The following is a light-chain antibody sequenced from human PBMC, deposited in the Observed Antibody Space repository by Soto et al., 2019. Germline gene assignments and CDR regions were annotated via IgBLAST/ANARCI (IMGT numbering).Light chain of an antibody. CDR1: RYNIDNNY. CDR3: GTWDSSLGAVV. J-gene: IGLJ2*01. Sequence: QAVLTQPPSVSAAPGQTITISCSGSRYNIDNNYVSWYQQLPGTAPKLLIYENNQRPSGIPDRFSGSKSGTSATLGITGLQIGDEADYYCGTWDSSLGAVVFGGGTKLTVL. V-gene: IGLV1-51*01. CDR2: ENN.